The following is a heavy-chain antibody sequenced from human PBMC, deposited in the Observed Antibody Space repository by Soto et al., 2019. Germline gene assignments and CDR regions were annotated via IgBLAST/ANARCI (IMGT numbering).Heavy chain of an antibody. CDR3: AKTPLGWNRPNNQYFDY. V-gene: IGHV3-23*01. J-gene: IGHJ4*02. D-gene: IGHD1-1*01. CDR1: GFTFSSYA. Sequence: GGSLRLSCAASGFTFSSYAMSWVRQAPGKGLEWVSAISGSGGGTYYADSVKGRFTISRDNSKNTLYLQMNSLRAEDTAVYYCAKTPLGWNRPNNQYFDYWGQGTLVTVSS. CDR2: ISGSGGGT.